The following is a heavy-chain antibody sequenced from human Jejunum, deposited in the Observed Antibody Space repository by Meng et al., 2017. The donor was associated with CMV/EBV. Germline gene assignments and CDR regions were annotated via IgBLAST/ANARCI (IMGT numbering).Heavy chain of an antibody. CDR2: VGYDGSGE. D-gene: IGHD2-2*02. J-gene: IGHJ4*02. V-gene: IGHV3-33*06. CDR1: GFSLSSYW. CDR3: AKNRVSYTSSTALDY. Sequence: GFSLSSYWMSWVRQAPGKGLEWVAIVGYDGSGEEYGDSVKGRFTISRDNSKTTLYLQMNSLRPEDTAVYYCAKNRVSYTSSTALDYWGQGSQVTVSS.